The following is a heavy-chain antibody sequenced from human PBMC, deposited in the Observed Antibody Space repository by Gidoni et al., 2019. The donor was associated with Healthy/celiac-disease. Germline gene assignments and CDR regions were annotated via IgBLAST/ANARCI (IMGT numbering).Heavy chain of an antibody. CDR2: ISGSGGST. CDR3: AKDRSYYDFWAGDY. J-gene: IGHJ4*02. V-gene: IGHV3-23*01. CDR1: GSTLSSYA. D-gene: IGHD3-3*01. Sequence: EVQLLESGGGLVQPGGSLRLSCAASGSTLSSYAMSWVRQAPGKGLEWVSAISGSGGSTYYADSVKGRFTISRDNSKNTLYLQMNSLRAEDTAVYYCAKDRSYYDFWAGDYWGQGTLVTVSS.